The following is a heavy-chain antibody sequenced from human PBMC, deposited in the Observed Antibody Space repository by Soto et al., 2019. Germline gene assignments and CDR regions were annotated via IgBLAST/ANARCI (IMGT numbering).Heavy chain of an antibody. D-gene: IGHD2-2*01. V-gene: IGHV3-30*18. J-gene: IGHJ5*02. CDR2: ISSDGSEK. CDR1: GSTFRSYA. CDR3: AKGVVPSAMWGSFDP. Sequence: QVHLVESGGGVVQPGRSLRLSCAASGSTFRSYAMHWVRQAPGKGLEWVTIISSDGSEKYYTDSVKGRFTVSRDNSKNTLYLEMNSLRAEDTAIYYCAKGVVPSAMWGSFDPWGQGSLVTVSS.